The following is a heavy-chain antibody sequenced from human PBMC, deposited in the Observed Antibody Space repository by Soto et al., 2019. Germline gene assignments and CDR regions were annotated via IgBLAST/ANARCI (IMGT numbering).Heavy chain of an antibody. CDR3: AKAAADTLNVDYYYGMDV. D-gene: IGHD2-21*01. J-gene: IGHJ6*02. CDR2: ISGSGGST. CDR1: GFTFSSYA. V-gene: IGHV3-23*01. Sequence: PXESLRLNCAASGFTFSSYAMSGVRQAPGKGLEWVSAISGSGGSTYYADSVKGRFTISRDNSKNTLYLQMNSLRAEDTAVYYCAKAAADTLNVDYYYGMDVWGQGTTVTVS.